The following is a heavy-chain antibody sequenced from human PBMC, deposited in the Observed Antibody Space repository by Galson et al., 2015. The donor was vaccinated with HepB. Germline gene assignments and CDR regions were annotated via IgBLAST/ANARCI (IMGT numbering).Heavy chain of an antibody. CDR2: ITSSGGNS. Sequence: SLRLSCAASGFTFGDYAMSWFRQAPGKGLEWVSSITSSGGNSYYTDSVQGRFTVSRDNSKNTLLLQLNSLRAEDTAMYFCAKDGIMVANNPYHFHYWGQGTLVTVSS. CDR1: GFTFGDYA. CDR3: AKDGIMVANNPYHFHY. D-gene: IGHD2-15*01. V-gene: IGHV3-23*01. J-gene: IGHJ4*02.